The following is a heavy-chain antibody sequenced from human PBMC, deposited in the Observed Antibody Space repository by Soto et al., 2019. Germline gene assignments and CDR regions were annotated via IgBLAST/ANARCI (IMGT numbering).Heavy chain of an antibody. V-gene: IGHV1-18*01. D-gene: IGHD6-6*01. CDR2: ISAYNGNT. Sequence: ASVKVSCKSSVYTFTSYGISWLRQAPGQGLEWMGWISAYNGNTNYAQKLQGRVTISVDTSKNQFSLKLSSVTAADTAVYYCAREAVWQLVWFDPWGQGTLVTVSS. J-gene: IGHJ5*02. CDR1: VYTFTSYG. CDR3: AREAVWQLVWFDP.